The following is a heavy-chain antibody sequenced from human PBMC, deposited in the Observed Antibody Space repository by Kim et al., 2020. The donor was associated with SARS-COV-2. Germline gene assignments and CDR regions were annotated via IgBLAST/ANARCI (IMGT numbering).Heavy chain of an antibody. CDR2: IYYSGST. CDR3: ARAGVHRRWLQSRSGVDY. J-gene: IGHJ4*02. CDR1: GGSISSGDYY. D-gene: IGHD5-12*01. Sequence: SQTLSLTCTVSGGSISSGDYYWSWIRQPPGKGLEWIGYIYYSGSTYYNPSLKSRVTISVDTSKNQFSLKLSSVTVADTAVNYCARAGVHRRWLQSRSGVDYWGQGALITVSS. V-gene: IGHV4-30-4*01.